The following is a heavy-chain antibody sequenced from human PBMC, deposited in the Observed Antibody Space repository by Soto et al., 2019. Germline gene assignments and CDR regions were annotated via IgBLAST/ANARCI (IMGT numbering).Heavy chain of an antibody. CDR3: ARDPVYDYVWGSYLNYGMDV. Sequence: ASVKVSCKASGYTFTSYYMHWVRQAPGQGLEWMGIINPSGGSTSYAQKFQGRVTMTRDTSTSTVYMELSSLRSEDTAVYYCARDPVYDYVWGSYLNYGMDVWGQGTTVTVSS. CDR2: INPSGGST. J-gene: IGHJ6*02. D-gene: IGHD3-16*02. V-gene: IGHV1-46*01. CDR1: GYTFTSYY.